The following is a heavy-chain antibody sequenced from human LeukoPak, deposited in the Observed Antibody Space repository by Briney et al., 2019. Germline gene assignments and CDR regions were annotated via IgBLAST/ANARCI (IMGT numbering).Heavy chain of an antibody. V-gene: IGHV3-49*04. CDR2: IASETYGGTA. J-gene: IGHJ4*02. CDR3: TRDQTPYY. Sequence: PGGPLRLSCTASGFTFGDYAMTWVRQAPGKGLEWVGFIASETYGGTAEYAASVKGRFTISRDDSKSIAYLQMNSLKTEDTAVYYCTRDQTPYYWGQGTLVTVSS. CDR1: GFTFGDYA.